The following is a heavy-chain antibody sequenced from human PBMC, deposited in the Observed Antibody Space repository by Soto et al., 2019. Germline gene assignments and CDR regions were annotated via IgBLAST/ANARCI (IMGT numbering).Heavy chain of an antibody. CDR1: GFTFSSYG. V-gene: IGHV3-30*18. CDR3: AKDPYNLNYGFDY. CDR2: ISYDGRNK. J-gene: IGHJ4*02. Sequence: QVQLVESGGGVVQPGRSLRLSCAASGFTFSSYGMHWVRQAPGKGLEWVAVISYDGRNKYYADSLKGRFTISRDNSKNTLYLQMNSLRAEDMAVYYCAKDPYNLNYGFDYWGQGTLVTVSS. D-gene: IGHD1-7*01.